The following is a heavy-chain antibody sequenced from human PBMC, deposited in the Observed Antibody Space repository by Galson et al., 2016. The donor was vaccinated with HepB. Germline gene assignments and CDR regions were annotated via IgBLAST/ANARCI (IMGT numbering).Heavy chain of an antibody. D-gene: IGHD2-15*01. CDR1: GHTFTGHG. J-gene: IGHJ6*02. CDR3: AYCSAGVCYNGGDFYYGLDV. Sequence: SVKVSCKASGHTFTGHGVSWVRQAPGQGLEWMGWISGDIGNTNYGQKFQGRLTLTTDTSTRTAYMELSSLRSDDTAVYYCAYCSAGVCYNGGDFYYGLDVWGQGTTVTVS. CDR2: ISGDIGNT. V-gene: IGHV1-18*01.